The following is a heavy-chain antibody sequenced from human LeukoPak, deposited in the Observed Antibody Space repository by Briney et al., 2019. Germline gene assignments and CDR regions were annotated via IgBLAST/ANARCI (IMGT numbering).Heavy chain of an antibody. Sequence: GASVKVSCKASGGTFSSYAISWVRQAPGQGLEWMGGIIPIFGTANYTQKFQGRVTITTDESTSTAYMELSSLRSEDTAVYYCARDGYWDRRGMDVWGKGTTVTVSS. V-gene: IGHV1-69*05. D-gene: IGHD6-25*01. CDR3: ARDGYWDRRGMDV. CDR2: IIPIFGTA. J-gene: IGHJ6*03. CDR1: GGTFSSYA.